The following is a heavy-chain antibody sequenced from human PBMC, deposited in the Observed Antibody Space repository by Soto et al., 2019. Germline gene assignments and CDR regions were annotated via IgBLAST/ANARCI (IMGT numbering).Heavy chain of an antibody. D-gene: IGHD2-21*02. J-gene: IGHJ4*02. CDR1: GYTFTSYA. CDR2: INAGNGNT. V-gene: IGHV1-3*01. Sequence: ASVKVSCKASGYTFTSYAMHCVRQAPGQRLEWMGWINAGNGNTKYSQKFQGRVTITRDTSASTAYMELSSLRSEDTAVYYCATHCGGDCYLFSNWGQGTLVTVSS. CDR3: ATHCGGDCYLFSN.